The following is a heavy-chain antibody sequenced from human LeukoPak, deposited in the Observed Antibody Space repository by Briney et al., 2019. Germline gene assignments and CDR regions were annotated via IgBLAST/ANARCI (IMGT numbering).Heavy chain of an antibody. CDR2: IYYSGST. CDR1: GGSISSGDYY. Sequence: KASQTLSLTXTVSGGSISSGDYYWSWIGQPPGKGLEWIGYIYYSGSTYYNPSLRSRVTISVDTSKNQFSLKLSSVTAADTAVYYCAREVRYYYYMDVWGKGTTVTVSS. CDR3: AREVRYYYYMDV. D-gene: IGHD4-23*01. J-gene: IGHJ6*03. V-gene: IGHV4-30-4*08.